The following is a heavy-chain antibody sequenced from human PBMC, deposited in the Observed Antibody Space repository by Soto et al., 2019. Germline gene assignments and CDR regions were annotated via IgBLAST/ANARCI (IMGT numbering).Heavy chain of an antibody. D-gene: IGHD6-13*01. Sequence: EVKLVESGGGLVKPGDSLRISCAASGFTRSNVRMNWVRRAPGKGLEWVGRMKSKTDGGTTDFAAPVKGRFSMSRDDSKNTLYLQLNSLKAEDTAVYYCTTVVPEGCWGQGTLVTVSS. CDR3: TTVVPEGC. CDR1: GFTRSNVR. CDR2: MKSKTDGGTT. V-gene: IGHV3-15*01. J-gene: IGHJ4*02.